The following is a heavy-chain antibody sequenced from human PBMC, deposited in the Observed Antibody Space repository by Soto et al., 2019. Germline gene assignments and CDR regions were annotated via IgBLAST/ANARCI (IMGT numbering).Heavy chain of an antibody. CDR2: IIPIFGTA. V-gene: IGHV1-69*13. J-gene: IGHJ6*02. CDR1: GGTFSSYA. Sequence: ASVKVSCKASGGTFSSYAISWVRQAPGQGLEWMGGIIPIFGTANYAQKFQGRVTITADESTSTAYMELSSLRSEDTAVYYCARVGGDGYNFGHYYYGMDVWGQGTTVTVSS. D-gene: IGHD2-21*01. CDR3: ARVGGDGYNFGHYYYGMDV.